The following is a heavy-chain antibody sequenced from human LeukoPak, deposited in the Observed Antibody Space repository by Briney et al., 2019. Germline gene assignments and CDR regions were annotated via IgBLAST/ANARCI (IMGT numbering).Heavy chain of an antibody. Sequence: GGSLRLSCAASGFTFNYAWMSWLRQTPGKGLEWLGRIKSKTDGGTTDYAAPVKGRFTISRDDSKNTLYLQMNSLKTEDTAVYYCFSAGTDDYWGQGTLVTVSS. V-gene: IGHV3-15*01. CDR3: FSAGTDDY. D-gene: IGHD6-13*01. J-gene: IGHJ4*02. CDR1: GFTFNYAW. CDR2: IKSKTDGGTT.